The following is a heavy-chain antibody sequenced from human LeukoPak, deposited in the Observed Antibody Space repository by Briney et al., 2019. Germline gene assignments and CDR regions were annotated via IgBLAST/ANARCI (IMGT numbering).Heavy chain of an antibody. CDR2: IYTSGST. V-gene: IGHV4-4*07. CDR3: AREGPYYYDSSGYNAFDI. J-gene: IGHJ3*02. D-gene: IGHD3-22*01. CDR1: GGSSSSYY. Sequence: SETLSLTCTVSGGSSSSYYWSWIRQPAGKGLEWIGRIYTSGSTNYNPSLKGRVTMSVDTSKNQFSLKLSSVTAADTAVYYCAREGPYYYDSSGYNAFDIWGQGTMVTVSS.